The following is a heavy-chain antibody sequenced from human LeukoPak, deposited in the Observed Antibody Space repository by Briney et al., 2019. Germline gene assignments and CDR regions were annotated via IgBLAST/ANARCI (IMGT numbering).Heavy chain of an antibody. D-gene: IGHD2-2*01. CDR1: GYTFTKYY. CDR2: INPSGGST. Sequence: ASVKVSCKASGYTFTKYYMHWVRQAPGQGLEWMGIINPSGGSTTYAQKFQGRVTMTRDTSPSTVYLELSSLRSDDTAVYYCARDNYCSSTSCHRDYYYYYMDVWGKGTTVTVSS. J-gene: IGHJ6*03. CDR3: ARDNYCSSTSCHRDYYYYYMDV. V-gene: IGHV1-46*01.